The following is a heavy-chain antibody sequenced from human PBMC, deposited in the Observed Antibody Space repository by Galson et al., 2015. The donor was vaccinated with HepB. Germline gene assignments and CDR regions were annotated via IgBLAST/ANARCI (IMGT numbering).Heavy chain of an antibody. D-gene: IGHD3-3*01. Sequence: LSLTCAVYGGSFSDYYWSWIRQPPGKGLEWIGEINHSGDNNYIPSLKSRVTISVDTSKNQFSLKLSPVTAADTAVYYCARGRDYGFSSGYYTVTLDSWGQGTLVAVSS. CDR1: GGSFSDYY. CDR3: ARGRDYGFSSGYYTVTLDS. V-gene: IGHV4-34*01. J-gene: IGHJ4*02. CDR2: INHSGDN.